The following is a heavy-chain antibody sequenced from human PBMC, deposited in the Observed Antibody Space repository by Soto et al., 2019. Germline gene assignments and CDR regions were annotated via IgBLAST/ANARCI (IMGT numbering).Heavy chain of an antibody. CDR2: INAGNGNT. D-gene: IGHD2-15*01. CDR1: GYTLTSYA. V-gene: IGHV1-3*01. CDR3: ARDEGLRGRSCPHDY. Sequence: QVQLVQSGAEVKKPGASVKVSCKASGYTLTSYAMHWVRQAPGQRLEWMGWINAGNGNTKYSQKFQGRVTITRDTSASTAYMELSSLRSEDTAVYYCARDEGLRGRSCPHDYWGQGTLVTVSS. J-gene: IGHJ4*02.